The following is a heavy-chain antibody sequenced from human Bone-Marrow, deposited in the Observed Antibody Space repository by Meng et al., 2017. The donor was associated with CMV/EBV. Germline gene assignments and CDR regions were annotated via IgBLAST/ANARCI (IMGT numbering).Heavy chain of an antibody. CDR2: INSDGSST. CDR1: GFIFNNYW. J-gene: IGHJ3*02. Sequence: GESLKISCAVSGFIFNNYWMHWVRQAPGKGLVWVSRINSDGSSTTYADSVKGRFTISRDNAKKMLYLQMNSLRVEDTAVYYCARDDFDIWGQGTRVTVSS. V-gene: IGHV3-74*03. CDR3: ARDDFDI.